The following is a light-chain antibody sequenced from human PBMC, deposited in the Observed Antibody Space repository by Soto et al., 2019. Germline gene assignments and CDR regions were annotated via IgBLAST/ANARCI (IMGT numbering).Light chain of an antibody. CDR3: QQYGSSPFT. CDR2: GAS. CDR1: QSVSSSY. V-gene: IGKV3-20*01. Sequence: EIVLTQSPGTLSLSPGERATLSCRASQSVSSSYLAWYQQTPGQAPRLLIYGASSRATGIPDRFSGSGSGTDFTLTISRLEPEDCAVYSCQQYGSSPFTFGPGTKVDIK. J-gene: IGKJ3*01.